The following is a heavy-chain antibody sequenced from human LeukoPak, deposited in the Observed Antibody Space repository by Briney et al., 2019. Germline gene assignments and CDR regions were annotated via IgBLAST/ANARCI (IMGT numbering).Heavy chain of an antibody. CDR2: IRYDGSNK. D-gene: IGHD4-17*01. CDR3: AKPRTPMTTFLDS. J-gene: IGHJ4*02. V-gene: IGHV3-30*02. Sequence: GGSLRLSCAASGFTFSSYGMHWVRQAPGKGLEWVAFIRYDGSNKYYADSVKGRFTISRDNSKNTLYLQMNSLRAEDTAVYYCAKPRTPMTTFLDSWGQGTLVTVSS. CDR1: GFTFSSYG.